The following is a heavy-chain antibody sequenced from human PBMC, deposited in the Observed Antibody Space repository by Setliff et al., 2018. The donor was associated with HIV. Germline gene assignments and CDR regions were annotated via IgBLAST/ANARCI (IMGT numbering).Heavy chain of an antibody. D-gene: IGHD5-12*01. CDR1: GYTVTELS. V-gene: IGHV1-24*01. Sequence: ASVKVSCKVSGYTVTELSISWVRQAPGKGPEWMGGFDPEDNKIVYAQKFQGRVTTTEDTSTDTAYMELSSLRPEDTAVYYCATRIRDGHRGYGYFDFWGQGTLVTVSS. CDR2: FDPEDNKI. J-gene: IGHJ4*02. CDR3: ATRIRDGHRGYGYFDF.